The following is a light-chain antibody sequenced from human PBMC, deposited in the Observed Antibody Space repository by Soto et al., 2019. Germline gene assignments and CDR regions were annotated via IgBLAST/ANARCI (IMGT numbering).Light chain of an antibody. CDR3: SSYAGSNTDV. J-gene: IGLJ1*01. V-gene: IGLV2-8*01. CDR1: SSDVGAYNY. Sequence: QSALTQPTSASGSPGQSVTISCTGTSSDVGAYNYVSWYQQHPGKAPKLMIYEVSKRPSGVPDRFSGSKSGNTASLTVSGLQAEDETDYYCSSYAGSNTDVFGTGTKVTVL. CDR2: EVS.